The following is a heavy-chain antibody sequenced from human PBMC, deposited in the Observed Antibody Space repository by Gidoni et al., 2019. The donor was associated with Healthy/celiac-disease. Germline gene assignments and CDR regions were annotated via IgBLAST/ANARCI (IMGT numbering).Heavy chain of an antibody. CDR1: GFTFSSYS. V-gene: IGHV3-21*01. CDR3: AKEGPSSGYFDY. Sequence: EVQLVESGGGLVKPGGSLRHSCAASGFTFSSYSMHWVRQAPGKGLEWVSSISSSSSYIYYADSVKGRFTISRDNAKNSLYLQMNSLRAEDTAVYYCAKEGPSSGYFDYWGQGTLVTVSS. D-gene: IGHD3-10*01. J-gene: IGHJ4*02. CDR2: ISSSSSYI.